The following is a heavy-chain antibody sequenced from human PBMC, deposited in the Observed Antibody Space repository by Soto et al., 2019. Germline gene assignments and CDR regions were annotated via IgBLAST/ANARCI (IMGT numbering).Heavy chain of an antibody. D-gene: IGHD3-22*01. CDR1: GFTFSSYA. CDR3: AKYQPMTQPRPYFDY. V-gene: IGHV3-23*01. Sequence: EVQLLESGGDLIQPGGSLRLSCAASGFTFSSYAMSWVRQSPGKGLGWVPAISSSRVSTFYPHSVKGRFTISRDNSRNTLYLQMNSLRAEDTDIYYCAKYQPMTQPRPYFDYWGQGTLVTVSS. CDR2: ISSSRVST. J-gene: IGHJ4*02.